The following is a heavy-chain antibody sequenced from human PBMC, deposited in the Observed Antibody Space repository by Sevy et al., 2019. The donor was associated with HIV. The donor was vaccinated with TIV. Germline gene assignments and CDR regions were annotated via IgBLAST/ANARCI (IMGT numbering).Heavy chain of an antibody. CDR2: IRQDGGEK. CDR1: GFTFRNFW. Sequence: GGSLRLSCAVSGFTFRNFWMSWVRQAPGKGLEWVANIRQDGGEKYYVDSVRGRFTISRDNAKNSLFLQLNSLRADDTAIYYCAKSYFGSGTIYGMDLWGRGTTVTVSS. D-gene: IGHD3-10*01. J-gene: IGHJ6*02. CDR3: AKSYFGSGTIYGMDL. V-gene: IGHV3-7*01.